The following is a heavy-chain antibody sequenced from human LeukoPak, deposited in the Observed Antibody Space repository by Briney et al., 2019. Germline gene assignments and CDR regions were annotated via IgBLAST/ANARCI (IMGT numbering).Heavy chain of an antibody. CDR1: GFTFDDYA. J-gene: IGHJ4*02. CDR3: AKGLRTNGVCYIFDY. D-gene: IGHD2-8*01. CDR2: ISWNSGSI. Sequence: GRLLRLSCAASGFTFDDYAMHWVRQAPGKGLEWVSGISWNSGSIGYADSVKGRFTISRDNAKNSLYLQMNSLRAEDTALYYCAKGLRTNGVCYIFDYWGQGTLVTVSS. V-gene: IGHV3-9*01.